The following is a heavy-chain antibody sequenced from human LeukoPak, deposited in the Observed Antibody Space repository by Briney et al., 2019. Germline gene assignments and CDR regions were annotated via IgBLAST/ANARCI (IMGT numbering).Heavy chain of an antibody. CDR2: IGTSGDT. J-gene: IGHJ4*02. CDR1: GFTFNIYP. D-gene: IGHD2/OR15-2a*01. V-gene: IGHV3-23*01. Sequence: GDSLRLSCVASGFTFNIYPMTWVRQSPGKGLEWVSTIGTSGDTYYADSVKGRFTISRDRSKNTFYLQMHSLGAEDTAVYYCAKSKIVDRRGYFDYWGQGTLVTVSS. CDR3: AKSKIVDRRGYFDY.